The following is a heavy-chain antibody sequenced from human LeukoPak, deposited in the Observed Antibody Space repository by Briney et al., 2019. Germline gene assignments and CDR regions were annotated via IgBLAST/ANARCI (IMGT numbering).Heavy chain of an antibody. J-gene: IGHJ4*02. CDR2: IYHRGSA. Sequence: PSETLSLTCIVSGGSISSYYWSWIRQPPGKGLEWIGYIYHRGSANYNPSLKSRVAVSLDTSKNQFSLKLSSVTAADTAMYYCARGGGYYTSGSYLGYWGRGTLVTVSS. CDR3: ARGGGYYTSGSYLGY. V-gene: IGHV4-59*01. CDR1: GGSISSYY. D-gene: IGHD3-10*01.